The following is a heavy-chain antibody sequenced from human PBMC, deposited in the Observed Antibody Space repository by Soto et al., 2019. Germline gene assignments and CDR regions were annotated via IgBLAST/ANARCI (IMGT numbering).Heavy chain of an antibody. V-gene: IGHV3-30-3*01. Sequence: PVGSLRLSCAASGFSFSKYAMYWVRQAPGKGLEWVAVIKYDGSDKYYADSVKGRFTISRDNSKNTLYLQMNSLRAEDTAVYYCSRQNDYSNGWYTGTDCWGQGTLVTVSS. J-gene: IGHJ4*02. CDR1: GFSFSKYA. CDR2: IKYDGSDK. CDR3: SRQNDYSNGWYTGTDC. D-gene: IGHD6-19*01.